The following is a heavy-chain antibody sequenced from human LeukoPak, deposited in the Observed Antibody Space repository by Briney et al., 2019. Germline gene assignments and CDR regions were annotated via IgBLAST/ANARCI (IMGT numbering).Heavy chain of an antibody. Sequence: SGGSLRLSCAASGFTFSRFWMSRVRQAPGKGLEWVANIKQDGSEKYYVDSVTGRFTISRDNAKNSLYLQMNSLRAEDTAVYYCARDRGTYYYDTSSHYDAFDIWGQGTMVTVSS. V-gene: IGHV3-7*01. J-gene: IGHJ3*02. CDR1: GFTFSRFW. D-gene: IGHD3-22*01. CDR2: IKQDGSEK. CDR3: ARDRGTYYYDTSSHYDAFDI.